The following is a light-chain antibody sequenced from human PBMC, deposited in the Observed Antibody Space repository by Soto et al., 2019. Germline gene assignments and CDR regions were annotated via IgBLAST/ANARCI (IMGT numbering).Light chain of an antibody. J-gene: IGLJ1*01. V-gene: IGLV1-44*01. CDR1: NSNIGTNT. Sequence: QSLLTQPPSASATPGQRVTISCSGSNSNIGTNTVNWYQQLPGTAPRLLIYTNNQRPSGVPQRFSGSKTGTSASLAIGGLQSEDGADYYCAAWDDSLGAYFFGTGTKVTVL. CDR3: AAWDDSLGAYF. CDR2: TNN.